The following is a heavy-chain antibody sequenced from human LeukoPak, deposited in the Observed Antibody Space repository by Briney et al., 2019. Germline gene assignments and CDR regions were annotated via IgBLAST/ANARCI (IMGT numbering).Heavy chain of an antibody. V-gene: IGHV3-23*01. Sequence: PGGSLRLSCAASGFTFSSYAMSWVRQAPGKGLEWVTAISGSGGSTYYADSVKGRFTISRDNSKNTLYLQMNSLRAEDTAVYYCAKCPLQPVVTQFDYWGQGTLVTVSS. CDR1: GFTFSSYA. J-gene: IGHJ4*02. CDR2: ISGSGGST. CDR3: AKCPLQPVVTQFDY. D-gene: IGHD4-23*01.